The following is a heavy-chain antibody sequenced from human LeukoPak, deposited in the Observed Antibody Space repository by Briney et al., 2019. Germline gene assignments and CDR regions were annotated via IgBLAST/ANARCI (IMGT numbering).Heavy chain of an antibody. CDR3: ARPRGIYGDFLVY. Sequence: PGGSLRLSCAAPGFTFSSYAMHWVRQAPGKGLEWVAVISYDGSNKYYADSVKGRSTISRDNSKNTLYLQMNSLRAEDTAVYYCARPRGIYGDFLVYWGQGTLVTVSS. D-gene: IGHD4-17*01. J-gene: IGHJ4*02. CDR2: ISYDGSNK. V-gene: IGHV3-30-3*01. CDR1: GFTFSSYA.